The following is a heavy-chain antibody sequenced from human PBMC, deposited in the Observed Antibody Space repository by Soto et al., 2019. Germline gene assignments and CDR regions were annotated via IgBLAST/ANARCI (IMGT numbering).Heavy chain of an antibody. CDR2: IYYSGST. J-gene: IGHJ4*02. CDR1: GGSISSSSYY. D-gene: IGHD6-19*01. CDR3: ARLVAVADYYFDY. Sequence: SETLSLTCTVSGGSISSSSYYWGWIRQPPGKGLEWIGSIYYSGSTYYNPSLKSRVTISVDTSKNQFSLKLSSVTAADTAVYYCARLVAVADYYFDYWGQGTLVTVSS. V-gene: IGHV4-39*01.